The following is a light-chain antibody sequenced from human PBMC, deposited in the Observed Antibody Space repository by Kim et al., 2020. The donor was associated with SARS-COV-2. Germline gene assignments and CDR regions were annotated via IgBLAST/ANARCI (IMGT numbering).Light chain of an antibody. CDR2: GAS. CDR3: HQANTFPFT. V-gene: IGKV1-12*01. J-gene: IGKJ3*01. Sequence: DMQMTQSPSFVSASIGDRVTITCRASQHISSWIAWYQQKPGRAPSLLIYGASTLQSGVPSRFSGSGFGTDFTLTINSLQPEDSATYYCHQANTFPFTFGPGTKVDIK. CDR1: QHISSW.